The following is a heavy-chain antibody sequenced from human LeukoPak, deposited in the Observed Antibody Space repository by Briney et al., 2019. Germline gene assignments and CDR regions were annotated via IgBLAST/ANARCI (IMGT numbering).Heavy chain of an antibody. CDR2: IYYSGST. J-gene: IGHJ3*02. CDR1: GGSISSYY. V-gene: IGHV4-59*01. D-gene: IGHD2-21*01. CDR3: ARDLVGAFDI. Sequence: SETLSLTCTVSGGSISSYYWSWIRQPPGKGLEWIGYIYYSGSTNYNPSLKSRVTISVDTSKNQFSLKLSSVTAADTAVYYCARDLVGAFDIWGQGTMVTVSS.